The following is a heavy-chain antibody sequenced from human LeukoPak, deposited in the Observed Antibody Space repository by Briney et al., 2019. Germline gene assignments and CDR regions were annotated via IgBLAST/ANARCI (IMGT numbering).Heavy chain of an antibody. J-gene: IGHJ5*02. CDR3: ARIPVSGSWLNWFDP. V-gene: IGHV4-34*01. CDR2: INHSGST. D-gene: IGHD6-13*01. CDR1: GGSFSGYY. Sequence: SETLSLTCAVYGGSFSGYYWSWIRQPPGKGLEWIGEINHSGSTNYNPSLKSRVTMSVDTSKNQFSLKLSSVTAADTAVYYCARIPVSGSWLNWFDPWGQGTLVTVSS.